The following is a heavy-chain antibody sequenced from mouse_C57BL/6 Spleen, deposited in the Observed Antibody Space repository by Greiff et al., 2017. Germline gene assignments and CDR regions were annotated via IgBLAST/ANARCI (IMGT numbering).Heavy chain of an antibody. Sequence: VKLMESGAELVKPGASVKISCKASGYAFSSYWMNWVKQRPGKGLEWIGQIYPGDGDTNYNGKFKGKATLTADKSSSTAYMQLSSLTSEDSAVYFCARSRSQGFMDYWGQGTSVTVSS. CDR1: GYAFSSYW. V-gene: IGHV1-80*01. CDR2: IYPGDGDT. J-gene: IGHJ4*01. CDR3: ARSRSQGFMDY.